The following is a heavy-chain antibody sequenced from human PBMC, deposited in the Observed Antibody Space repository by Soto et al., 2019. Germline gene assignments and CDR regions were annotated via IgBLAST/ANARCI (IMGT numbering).Heavy chain of an antibody. CDR3: VRGPYNYNSRYFDY. D-gene: IGHD1-1*01. Sequence: SEPLSLTYTVSGGSFIVYFWTWIRQPPGKGLEWLAEINHSGITNYNPSVESRVSMSVDTSKNQFSLRLYSVTAADTAVYYCVRGPYNYNSRYFDYWGQGTLVTVSS. CDR2: INHSGIT. J-gene: IGHJ4*02. CDR1: GGSFIVYF. V-gene: IGHV4-34*01.